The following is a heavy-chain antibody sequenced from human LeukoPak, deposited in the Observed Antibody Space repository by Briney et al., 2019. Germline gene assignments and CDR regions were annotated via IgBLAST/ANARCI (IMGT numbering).Heavy chain of an antibody. CDR2: IYYSGST. D-gene: IGHD3-10*01. Sequence: PSETLSLTCAVYGGSFSGYYWSWIRQPPGKGLEWIGYIYYSGSTYYNPSLKSRVTISVDTSKNQFSLKLSSVTAADTAVYYCARDLHNYYGSGSYPFWGQGTLVTVSS. J-gene: IGHJ4*02. V-gene: IGHV4-30-4*08. CDR3: ARDLHNYYGSGSYPF. CDR1: GGSFSGYY.